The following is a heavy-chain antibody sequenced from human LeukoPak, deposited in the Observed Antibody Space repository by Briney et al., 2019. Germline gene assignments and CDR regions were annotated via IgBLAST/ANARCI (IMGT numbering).Heavy chain of an antibody. CDR2: IRYDGSNK. D-gene: IGHD2-2*01. J-gene: IGHJ6*03. CDR3: ANLPAPIVVVPAAISYYYYMDV. Sequence: GGSLRLSCAAPGFTFSSYGMHWVRQAPGKGLEWVAFIRYDGSNKYYADSVKGRFTISRDNSKNTLYLQMNSLRAEDTAVYYCANLPAPIVVVPAAISYYYYMDVWGKGTTVTVSS. CDR1: GFTFSSYG. V-gene: IGHV3-30*02.